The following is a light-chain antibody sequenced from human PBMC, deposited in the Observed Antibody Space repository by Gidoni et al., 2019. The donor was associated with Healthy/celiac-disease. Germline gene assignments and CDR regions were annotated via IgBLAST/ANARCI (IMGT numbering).Light chain of an antibody. V-gene: IGKV1-5*01. CDR3: KQYNSYSIT. CDR1: QSISSW. Sequence: DIQITQSPSTLSASLGDRVTITCRASQSISSWLAWYQQKPGKAPKLLIYDASSLESGVPSRFSGSGYGKEFNITISSLQTDDFATYYCKQYNSYSITFGQGKRLEIK. CDR2: DAS. J-gene: IGKJ5*01.